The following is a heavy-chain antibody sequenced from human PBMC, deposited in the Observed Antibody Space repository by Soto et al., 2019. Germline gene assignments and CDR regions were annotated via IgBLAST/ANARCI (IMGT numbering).Heavy chain of an antibody. Sequence: PSETLSLTCTVSVDSITTYYWSWIRQPAGKGLEWIGRIDASGNTHYNPSLNSRVTMSIDTSKKQFSLKLTSVTAADTAIYYCARYSNNWFQTEGMDVWGQGTTVTVSS. CDR1: VDSITTYY. CDR2: IDASGNT. CDR3: ARYSNNWFQTEGMDV. V-gene: IGHV4-4*07. J-gene: IGHJ6*02. D-gene: IGHD6-13*01.